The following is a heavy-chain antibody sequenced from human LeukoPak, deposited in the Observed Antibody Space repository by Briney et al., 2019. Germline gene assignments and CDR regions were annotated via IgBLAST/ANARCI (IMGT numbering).Heavy chain of an antibody. CDR3: ATLAYGGNGGNYFDY. V-gene: IGHV1-24*01. CDR2: FDPEDGET. Sequence: ASVKVSCKVSGHTLTELSMHWVRQAPGKGLEWMGGFDPEDGETIYAQKFQGRVTMTEDTSTDTAYMELSSLRSEDTAVYYCATLAYGGNGGNYFDYWGQGTLVTVSS. D-gene: IGHD4-23*01. CDR1: GHTLTELS. J-gene: IGHJ4*02.